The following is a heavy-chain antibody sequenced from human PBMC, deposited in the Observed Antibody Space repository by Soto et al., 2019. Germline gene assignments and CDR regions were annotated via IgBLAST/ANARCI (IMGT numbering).Heavy chain of an antibody. Sequence: PGGSLRLSCTTSGLIFDDYAMTWVRQAPGKGLEFVAQIRNEATGGTTEYAASVRGRFTISRDDSKRIAYLQMNSLSAEDTAVYYCTKWPANGQSNLEHWGQGTQVTVSS. V-gene: IGHV3-49*04. D-gene: IGHD5-12*01. CDR1: GLIFDDYA. CDR2: IRNEATGGTT. J-gene: IGHJ1*01. CDR3: TKWPANGQSNLEH.